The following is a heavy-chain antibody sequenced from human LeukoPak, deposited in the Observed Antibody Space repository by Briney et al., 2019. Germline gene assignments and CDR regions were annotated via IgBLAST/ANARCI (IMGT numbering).Heavy chain of an antibody. CDR3: AREMNYDVYRTSDY. D-gene: IGHD4-17*01. CDR2: IDSNSGGT. J-gene: IGHJ4*02. V-gene: IGHV1-2*02. Sequence: ASVKVSCKSSGYTFTGYYMHWVRQAPGQGFEWMGRIDSNSGGTNYAQNFQGRVTMTRDTSISTVYMELISLRSDDTAVYYCAREMNYDVYRTSDYWGQGTLVTVSS. CDR1: GYTFTGYY.